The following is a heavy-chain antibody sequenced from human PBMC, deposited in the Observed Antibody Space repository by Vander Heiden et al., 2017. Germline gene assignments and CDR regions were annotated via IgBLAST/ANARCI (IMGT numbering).Heavy chain of an antibody. D-gene: IGHD1-26*01. CDR1: GFTFSSYG. J-gene: IGHJ6*02. CDR3: AKSLISYGMDV. Sequence: QVQLVESGGGVVQPGRSLRLSCAASGFTFSSYGMHWVRQAPGKGLEWVAVISYDGSNKYYADSVKGRFTISRDNSKNTLYLQMNSLRAEDTAVYYCAKSLISYGMDVWGQGTTVTVSS. V-gene: IGHV3-30*18. CDR2: ISYDGSNK.